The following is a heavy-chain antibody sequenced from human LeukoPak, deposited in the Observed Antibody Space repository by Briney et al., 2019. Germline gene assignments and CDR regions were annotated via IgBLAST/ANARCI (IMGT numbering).Heavy chain of an antibody. J-gene: IGHJ6*02. CDR2: ISGGGVTT. CDR1: GFTFNNFA. CDR3: ARNQQLGGHSYYYYGMDV. V-gene: IGHV3-23*01. Sequence: GGSLRLSCSASGFTFNNFAMTWARQAPGKGLEWVSGISGGGVTTYYADSVKGRFTISRDNSKSTLYLQMNSLRADDTAIYYCARNQQLGGHSYYYYGMDVWAKGPRSPSP. D-gene: IGHD3-16*01.